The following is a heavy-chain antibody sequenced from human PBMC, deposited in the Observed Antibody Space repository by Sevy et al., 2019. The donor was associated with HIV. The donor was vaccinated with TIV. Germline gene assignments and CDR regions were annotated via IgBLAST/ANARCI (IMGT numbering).Heavy chain of an antibody. CDR1: GFTFSTTW. CDR2: IRGDGIDK. CDR3: AHETFGRFES. V-gene: IGHV3-7*01. J-gene: IGHJ4*02. Sequence: GGYLRLSCAASGFTFSTTWMNWVRQAPGKGLERVANIRGDGIDKQYVDSVEGRFTISRDNAKNFLFLQMNSLRVEDTAIYYCAHETFGRFESWGQGTLVTVSS. D-gene: IGHD3-16*01.